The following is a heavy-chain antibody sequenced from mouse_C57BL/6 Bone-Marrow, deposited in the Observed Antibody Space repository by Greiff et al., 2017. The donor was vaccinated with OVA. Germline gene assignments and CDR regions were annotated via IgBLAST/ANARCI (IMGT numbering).Heavy chain of an antibody. V-gene: IGHV1-78*01. D-gene: IGHD3-1*01. CDR1: GYTFTDHT. CDR2: IYPRDGST. Sequence: VKLMESDAELVKPGASVKISCKVSGYTFTDHTIHWMKQRPEQGLEWIGSIYPRDGSTKYNEKFKGKATLTADKSSSTAYMQLNSLTSEDSAVYFCARSKGLRRYFDVWGTGTTVTVSS. J-gene: IGHJ1*03. CDR3: ARSKGLRRYFDV.